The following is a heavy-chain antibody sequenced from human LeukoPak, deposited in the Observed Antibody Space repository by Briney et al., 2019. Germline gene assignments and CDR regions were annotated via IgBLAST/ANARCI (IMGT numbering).Heavy chain of an antibody. D-gene: IGHD2-15*01. V-gene: IGHV3-23*01. Sequence: GGSLRLSCAASGFTFSSSAMSWVRQAPGKGLEWVSAISNNGGYTYYADSVQSRFTISRDNSKSTLCLQMNSLRAEDTAVYYCVKQLGYCSDGSCYFPYWGQGTLVTVSS. CDR2: ISNNGGYT. J-gene: IGHJ4*02. CDR3: VKQLGYCSDGSCYFPY. CDR1: GFTFSSSA.